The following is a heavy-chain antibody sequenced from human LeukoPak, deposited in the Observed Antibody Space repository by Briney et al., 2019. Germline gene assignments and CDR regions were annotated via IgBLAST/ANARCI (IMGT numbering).Heavy chain of an antibody. V-gene: IGHV4-39*07. CDR1: GGSISSSSYY. CDR2: IYYSGST. D-gene: IGHD3-22*01. Sequence: SETLSLTCTVSGGSISSSSYYWGWIRQPPGKGLEWIGSIYYSGSTYYNPSLKSRVTISVDTSKNQFSLKLSSVTAADTAVYYCARDLYVYYYDSSGYANWYFDLWGRGTLVTVSS. J-gene: IGHJ2*01. CDR3: ARDLYVYYYDSSGYANWYFDL.